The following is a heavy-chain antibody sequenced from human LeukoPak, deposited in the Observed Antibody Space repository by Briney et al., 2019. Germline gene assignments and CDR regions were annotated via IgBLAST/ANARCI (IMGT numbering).Heavy chain of an antibody. CDR3: TTTPSVGFDWSHY. CDR2: VKSKTDGGTT. Sequence: GGSLRLSCAASGFTFSNAWMSWVRQAPGKGLEWVGRVKSKTDGGTTDYAAPVKGRFTISRDDSKNTLYLQMNSLKTEDTAVYYCTTTPSVGFDWSHYWGQGTLVTVSS. CDR1: GFTFSNAW. D-gene: IGHD3-9*01. J-gene: IGHJ4*02. V-gene: IGHV3-15*01.